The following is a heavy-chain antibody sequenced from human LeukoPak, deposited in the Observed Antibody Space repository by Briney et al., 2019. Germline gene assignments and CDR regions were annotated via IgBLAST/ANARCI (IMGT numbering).Heavy chain of an antibody. CDR1: GFTFSSYW. V-gene: IGHV3-7*01. CDR2: IKQDGSEK. Sequence: GESLRLSCAASGFTFSSYWMSWVRQAPGKGLEWVANIKQDGSEKYYVDSAKGRFTISRDNAKNSLYLQMNSLRAEDTAVYYCAREQPEYYDFWSGYSPYYFDYWGQGTLVTVSS. CDR3: AREQPEYYDFWSGYSPYYFDY. J-gene: IGHJ4*02. D-gene: IGHD3-3*01.